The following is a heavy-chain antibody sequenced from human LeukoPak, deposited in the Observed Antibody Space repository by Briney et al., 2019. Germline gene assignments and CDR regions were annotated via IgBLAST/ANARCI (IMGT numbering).Heavy chain of an antibody. Sequence: GGSLRLSCAASGFTFTSYYMSCVRQAPGKGLEWVSSITTTSSSVYYTDSLRGRFTISRDNAKNSLYLQMSSLRAEHTAIYYCVRGWAAPDYWGQGTLVTVSS. CDR1: GFTFTSYY. D-gene: IGHD6-19*01. J-gene: IGHJ4*02. V-gene: IGHV3-21*01. CDR3: VRGWAAPDY. CDR2: ITTTSSSV.